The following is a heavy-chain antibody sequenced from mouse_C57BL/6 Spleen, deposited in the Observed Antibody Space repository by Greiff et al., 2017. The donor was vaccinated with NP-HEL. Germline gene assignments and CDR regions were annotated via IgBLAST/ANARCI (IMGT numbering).Heavy chain of an antibody. V-gene: IGHV1-53*01. J-gene: IGHJ1*03. CDR1: GYTFTSYW. CDR2: INPSNGGT. CDR3: ARSKSCYGSRGPYFDV. Sequence: QVQLQQPGTELVKPGASVKLSCKASGYTFTSYWMHWVKQRPGQGLEWIGNINPSNGGTNYNEKFKSKATLTVDKSSSTAYMQLSSQTSEDSAVYYCARSKSCYGSRGPYFDVWGTGTTVTVSS. D-gene: IGHD1-1*01.